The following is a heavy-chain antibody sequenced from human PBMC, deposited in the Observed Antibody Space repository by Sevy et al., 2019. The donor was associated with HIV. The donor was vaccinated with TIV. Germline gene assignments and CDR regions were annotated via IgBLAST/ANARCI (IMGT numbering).Heavy chain of an antibody. D-gene: IGHD3-22*01. CDR2: ISAYNDNT. J-gene: IGHJ4*02. V-gene: IGHV1-18*01. CDR3: ARDRVYYYDSSGTPPFDY. Sequence: ASVKVSCKASGYTFTSYGISWGRQAPGRGLEWMGWISAYNDNTNYAQKLQGRVTMTTDTSTSTAYMELRSLRSDDTAVYYCARDRVYYYDSSGTPPFDYWGQGTLVTVSS. CDR1: GYTFTSYG.